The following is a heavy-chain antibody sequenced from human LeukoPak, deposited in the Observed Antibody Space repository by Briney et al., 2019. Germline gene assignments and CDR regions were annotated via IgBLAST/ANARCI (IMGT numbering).Heavy chain of an antibody. D-gene: IGHD6-25*01. J-gene: IGHJ4*02. CDR3: ARTTSFTASGYDY. CDR2: MNPNNGDS. Sequence: ASVKVSCKASGCTFTSYHINWVRQATGQGLEWMGWMNPNNGDSGYAQKFQGRVTITRDTSISTAYMELRSLRSEDTAVYFCARTTSFTASGYDYWGQGTLVTVSS. CDR1: GCTFTSYH. V-gene: IGHV1-8*03.